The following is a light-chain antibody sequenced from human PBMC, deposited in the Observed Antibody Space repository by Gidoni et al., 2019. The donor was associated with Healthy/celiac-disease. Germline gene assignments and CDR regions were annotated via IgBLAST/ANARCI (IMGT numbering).Light chain of an antibody. CDR1: QSVSSY. V-gene: IGKV3-11*01. CDR3: QHRSNWPPSLT. Sequence: EVVLTQSPAPLSLSPVERATLSCRASQSVSSYFAWYQQKPGQAPRLLIYDASNKATGIPARFSGSGSATDFTLTISSLEPEDFAVYYCQHRSNWPPSLTFGGGTKVEIK. J-gene: IGKJ4*01. CDR2: DAS.